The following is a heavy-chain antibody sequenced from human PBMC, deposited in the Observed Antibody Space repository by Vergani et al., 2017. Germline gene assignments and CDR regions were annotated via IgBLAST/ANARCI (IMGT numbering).Heavy chain of an antibody. CDR3: AKAGSVTSESLQYYFDMHV. Sequence: QVQLAESGGGRVQPGRSLRLSCAASGFSFSSHAIHWVRQAPGKGLEWVAGISNDGSKKYYADSVKGRFTISRDNSKNTLDLQMNSLRTQDTAVYYCAKAGSVTSESLQYYFDMHVWGKGTTVTVS. V-gene: IGHV3-30*18. CDR1: GFSFSSHA. D-gene: IGHD3-10*01. J-gene: IGHJ6*03. CDR2: ISNDGSKK.